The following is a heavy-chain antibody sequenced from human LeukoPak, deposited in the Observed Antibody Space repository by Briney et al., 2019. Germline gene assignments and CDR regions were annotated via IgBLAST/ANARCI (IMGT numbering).Heavy chain of an antibody. V-gene: IGHV4-39*07. D-gene: IGHD3-3*01. Sequence: PSETLSLTCTVSGGSISRTSYYWGWIRQPPGKGLEWIGSKFYSGSTYNNPSLKSRVTISVDTSKNQFSLKLSSVTAADTAVYYCARGLVFGVVITYFDYWGQGTLVTVSS. J-gene: IGHJ4*02. CDR3: ARGLVFGVVITYFDY. CDR2: KFYSGST. CDR1: GGSISRTSYY.